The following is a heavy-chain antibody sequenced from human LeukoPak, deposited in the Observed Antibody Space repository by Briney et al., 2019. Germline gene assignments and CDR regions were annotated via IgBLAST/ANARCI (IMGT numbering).Heavy chain of an antibody. CDR3: ARVLSSGGSLLALSDGMDV. Sequence: GGSLRLSCAASGFTFSSYAMSWVRQAPGKGLEWVSAISGSGGSTYYADSVKGRFTISRDNSKNTLYLQMNSLRAEDTAVYYCARVLSSGGSLLALSDGMDVWGQGTTVTVSS. J-gene: IGHJ6*02. CDR1: GFTFSSYA. V-gene: IGHV3-23*01. D-gene: IGHD2-15*01. CDR2: ISGSGGST.